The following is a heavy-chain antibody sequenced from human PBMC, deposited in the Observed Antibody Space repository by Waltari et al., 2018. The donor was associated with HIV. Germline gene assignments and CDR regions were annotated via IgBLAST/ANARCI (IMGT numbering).Heavy chain of an antibody. J-gene: IGHJ4*02. CDR2: MSLYNNPG. CDR1: GYIFSAFG. Sequence: QIQLVQSGPEVAKPGASVKVSCTGSGYIFSAFGISWVRQAPGQGLEWMGWMSLYNNPGTYAQSFRGRLTMTINTSNNTAYMELRSLRSDDTAVYYCARSERFLSPLTAELDYWGQGTLVTVSS. CDR3: ARSERFLSPLTAELDY. D-gene: IGHD3-3*01. V-gene: IGHV1-18*01.